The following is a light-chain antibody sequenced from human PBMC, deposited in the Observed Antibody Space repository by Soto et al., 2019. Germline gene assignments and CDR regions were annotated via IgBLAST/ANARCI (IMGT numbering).Light chain of an antibody. V-gene: IGLV2-8*01. CDR1: SSDVGATDY. J-gene: IGLJ1*01. Sequence: QSALTQPPSASGSPGQSVAISCTGTSSDVGATDYVSWYQQHSGKAPKLLLYEVNKRPSGVPDRFSGSKASKTASPTVSALQADDEDYYYCISHAGVSNVLGTGTKVTVL. CDR3: ISHAGVSNV. CDR2: EVN.